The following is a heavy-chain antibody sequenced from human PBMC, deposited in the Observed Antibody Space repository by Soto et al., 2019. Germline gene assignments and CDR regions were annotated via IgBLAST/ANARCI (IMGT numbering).Heavy chain of an antibody. J-gene: IGHJ4*02. CDR3: ASTKKWLAFDY. CDR1: GYSIISSNW. D-gene: IGHD6-19*01. V-gene: IGHV4-28*01. Sequence: SETLSLTCAVSGYSIISSNWWGWIRQPPGKGLEWIGYIYYSGTTYYNPSLKSRVTMSVDTSKNQFSLKLTSVTAVDTAVYYCASTKKWLAFDYWGQGALVTVSS. CDR2: IYYSGTT.